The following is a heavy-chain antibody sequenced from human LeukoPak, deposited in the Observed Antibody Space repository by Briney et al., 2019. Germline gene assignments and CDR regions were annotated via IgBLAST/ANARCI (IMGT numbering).Heavy chain of an antibody. Sequence: SSETLSLTCTVSGGSISSYYWSWIRQPPGKGLEWIGYIYYSGSTNYNPSLKSRVTISVDTSKNQFSLKLSSVTAADTAVYYCARHEEGMDVWGQGTTVTVSS. CDR1: GGSISSYY. J-gene: IGHJ6*02. CDR3: ARHEEGMDV. V-gene: IGHV4-59*08. CDR2: IYYSGST.